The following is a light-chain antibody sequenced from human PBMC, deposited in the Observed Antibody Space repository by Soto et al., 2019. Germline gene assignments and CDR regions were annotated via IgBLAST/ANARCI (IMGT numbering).Light chain of an antibody. J-gene: IGKJ4*01. CDR2: DAS. V-gene: IGKV3-20*01. CDR3: QQYTSSPVT. Sequence: EIVLTQSPGTLSFSPGERATLSRRASQSVSSNYFAWYQQKPGQAPRLLIYDASSRASGIPDRFSGSGSGTDFTLTISRLEPEDFAVYYCQQYTSSPVTFGGGTKVEIK. CDR1: QSVSSNY.